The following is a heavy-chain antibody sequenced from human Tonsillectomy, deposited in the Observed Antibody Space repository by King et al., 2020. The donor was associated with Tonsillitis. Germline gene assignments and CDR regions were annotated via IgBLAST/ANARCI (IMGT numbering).Heavy chain of an antibody. V-gene: IGHV5-51*01. CDR3: ARTMCSGSSHYYCYYGMDV. D-gene: IGHD1-26*01. Sequence: VQLVESGAEVKKPGESLKISCKGSGYIFTNYWIGWVRQMPGKGLEWIGIIYPGASDSTYSPSFQGQVTISADKSISTAYLQWSSLKASDTAIYYCARTMCSGSSHYYCYYGMDVWGQGTTVTVSS. CDR1: GYIFTNYW. CDR2: IYPGASDS. J-gene: IGHJ6*02.